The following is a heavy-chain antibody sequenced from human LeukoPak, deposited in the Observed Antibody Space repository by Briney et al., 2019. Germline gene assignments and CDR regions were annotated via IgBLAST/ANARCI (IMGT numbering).Heavy chain of an antibody. CDR2: IYYSWCT. D-gene: IGHD1-26*01. CDR3: ARLASGSYGPLTPFDY. V-gene: IGHV4-59*08. CDR1: GGSISSYY. J-gene: IGHJ4*02. Sequence: SETLSLTCTVSGGSISSYYWSWIRKPPGKGLEWIGYIYYSWCTNYNPSLKSRVTISVDKSKNQFSLKMSSVTAADTAVYYSARLASGSYGPLTPFDYWGQGTLVTVSS.